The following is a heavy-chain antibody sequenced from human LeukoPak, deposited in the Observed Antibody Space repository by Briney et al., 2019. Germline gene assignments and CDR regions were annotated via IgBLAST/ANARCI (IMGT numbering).Heavy chain of an antibody. J-gene: IGHJ3*02. D-gene: IGHD1-26*01. CDR3: AEGWDMTFYAFE. CDR2: IYNDGSKK. CDR1: GFIFGRFG. Sequence: GRSLRLSCAASGFIFGRFGMHWVRRAPGKGLEWVAVIYNDGSKKYYGDSVKGRFTISRDNSKNIVYLQMNSLRAEDTALYYCAEGWDMTFYAFEYGAKGQWSPSLQ. V-gene: IGHV3-33*03.